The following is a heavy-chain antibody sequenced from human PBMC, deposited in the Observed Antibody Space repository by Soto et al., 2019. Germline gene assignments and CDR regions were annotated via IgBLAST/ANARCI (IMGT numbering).Heavy chain of an antibody. D-gene: IGHD6-19*01. CDR1: GFTVSSNY. V-gene: IGHV3-66*01. CDR3: ARGAGIAVAGDPFDY. Sequence: EVQLVESGGGLVQPGGSLRLSCAASGFTVSSNYMSWVRQAPGKGLEWVSVIYSGGSTYYADSVKSRFTISRDNSKNTLYLQMNRLRGEDTAVYYCARGAGIAVAGDPFDYWGQGTLVTVSS. CDR2: IYSGGST. J-gene: IGHJ4*02.